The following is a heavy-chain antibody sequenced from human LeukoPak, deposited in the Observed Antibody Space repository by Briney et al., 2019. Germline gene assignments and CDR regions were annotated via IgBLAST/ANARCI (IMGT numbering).Heavy chain of an antibody. J-gene: IGHJ6*03. CDR3: ARRAEDTAMVPFVSYYYYMDV. D-gene: IGHD5-18*01. Sequence: SETLSLTCTVSGGSISSSSYYWGWIRQPPGKGLEWIGSIYYSGSTYYNPSLKSRVTISVDTSKNQFSPKLSSVTAADTAVYYCARRAEDTAMVPFVSYYYYMDVWGKGTTVTVSS. V-gene: IGHV4-39*01. CDR1: GGSISSSSYY. CDR2: IYYSGST.